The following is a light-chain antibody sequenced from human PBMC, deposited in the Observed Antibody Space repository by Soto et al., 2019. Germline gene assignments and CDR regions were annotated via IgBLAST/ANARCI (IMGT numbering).Light chain of an antibody. CDR2: AAS. CDR1: QSIRNY. V-gene: IGKV1-39*01. J-gene: IGKJ1*01. CDR3: QQTDSTPQT. Sequence: DIQMTQSPSSLSASVGDRVTISCRASQSIRNYVSWYQQKPGTAPKLLIRAASTLQSGVPSRFSGSGSGKDFTLTISSLQIEEFATYFCQQTDSTPQTFGQGTNVEI.